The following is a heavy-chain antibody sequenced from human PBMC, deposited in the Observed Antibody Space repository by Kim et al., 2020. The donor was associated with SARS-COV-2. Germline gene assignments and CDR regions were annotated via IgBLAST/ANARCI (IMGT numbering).Heavy chain of an antibody. CDR3: ARPAGSSGYYPYYFDFDY. Sequence: KSRVTISVDTSKNQFSLKLSSVTAADTAVYYCARPAGSSGYYPYYFDFDYWGQGTLVTVSS. D-gene: IGHD3-22*01. J-gene: IGHJ4*02. V-gene: IGHV4-39*01.